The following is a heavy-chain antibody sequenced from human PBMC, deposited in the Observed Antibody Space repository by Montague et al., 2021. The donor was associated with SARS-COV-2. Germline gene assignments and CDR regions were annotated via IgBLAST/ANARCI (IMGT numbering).Heavy chain of an antibody. CDR1: GGSISRYY. CDR2: VHYTGSS. J-gene: IGHJ4*02. V-gene: IGHV4-59*01. D-gene: IGHD1-1*01. CDR3: ARAQNTCFIANCVNYFEV. Sequence: SETLSLTCEVSGGSISRYYWSWIRQSPGKGLEWIGYVHYTGSSEYNSSLKTRVTLTLDTPKNHVSLKLSSVTAADTAVYYCARAQNTCFIANCVNYFEVWGLGALVTVSS.